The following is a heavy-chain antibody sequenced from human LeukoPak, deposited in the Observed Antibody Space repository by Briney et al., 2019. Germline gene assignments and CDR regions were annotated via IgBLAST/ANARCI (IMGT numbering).Heavy chain of an antibody. V-gene: IGHV3-21*01. Sequence: GGSLRLSCAASGFTFSSYSMNWIRQAPGKGLEWVSSISTSSSYIYYAASVKCRFPITRAKAKTSLYLQMSSLRAEDTAVYYCARDEGLPDYWGQGTLVTVSS. J-gene: IGHJ4*02. CDR1: GFTFSSYS. CDR3: ARDEGLPDY. CDR2: ISTSSSYI.